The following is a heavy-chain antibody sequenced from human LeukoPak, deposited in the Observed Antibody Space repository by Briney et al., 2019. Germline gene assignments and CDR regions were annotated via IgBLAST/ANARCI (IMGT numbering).Heavy chain of an antibody. J-gene: IGHJ6*04. Sequence: PSETLSLTCAVSGYSISSGYYWSWIRQPPGKGLEWIGEINHSGSTNYNPSLKSRVTISVDTSKNQFSLKLSSVTAADTAVYYCARGSIYGMDVWGKGTTVTVSS. CDR1: GYSISSGYY. CDR3: ARGSIYGMDV. CDR2: INHSGST. V-gene: IGHV4-34*01.